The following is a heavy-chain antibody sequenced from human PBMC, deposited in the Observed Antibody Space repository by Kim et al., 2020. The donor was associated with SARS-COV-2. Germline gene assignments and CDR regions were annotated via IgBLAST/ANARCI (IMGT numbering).Heavy chain of an antibody. D-gene: IGHD5-12*01. CDR3: AKDRVRRDGYKGATFDY. CDR2: ISYDGSNK. J-gene: IGHJ4*02. Sequence: GGSLRLSCAASGFTFSSYGMHWVRQAPGKGLEWVAVISYDGSNKYYADSVKGRFTISRDNSKNTLYLQMNSLRAEDTAVYYCAKDRVRRDGYKGATFDYWGQGTLVTVSS. V-gene: IGHV3-30*18. CDR1: GFTFSSYG.